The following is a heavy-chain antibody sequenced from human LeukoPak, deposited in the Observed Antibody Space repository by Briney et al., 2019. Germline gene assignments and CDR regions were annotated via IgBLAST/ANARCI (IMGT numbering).Heavy chain of an antibody. J-gene: IGHJ4*02. V-gene: IGHV3-30*14. D-gene: IGHD6-19*01. CDR1: GFTFSSYA. CDR2: ISYDGSNK. CDR3: AKDQEVAVAAKNFDY. Sequence: GGSLRLSCAASGFTFSSYAMHWVRQAPGKGLEWVAVISYDGSNKYYADSVKGRFTISRDNSKNTLYLQMNSLRAEDTAVYYCAKDQEVAVAAKNFDYWGQGTLVTVSS.